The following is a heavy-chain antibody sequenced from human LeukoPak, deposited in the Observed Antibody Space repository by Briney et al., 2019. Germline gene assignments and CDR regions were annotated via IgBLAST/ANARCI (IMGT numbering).Heavy chain of an antibody. V-gene: IGHV1-2*02. CDR2: INPNSGGT. J-gene: IGHJ4*02. CDR3: ARDVKSIAAHHHRGRIDY. D-gene: IGHD6-6*01. Sequence: ASVKVSCKASGYTFTSYGISWVRQAPGQGLEWMGWINPNSGGTNYAQTFQGRVTMTRDTSISTAYMELSRLRSDDTAVYYCARDVKSIAAHHHRGRIDYWGQGTLVTVSS. CDR1: GYTFTSYG.